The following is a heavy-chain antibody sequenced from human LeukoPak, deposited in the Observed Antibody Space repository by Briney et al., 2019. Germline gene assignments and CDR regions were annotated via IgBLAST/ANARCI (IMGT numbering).Heavy chain of an antibody. CDR1: GFTFSDYY. CDR3: ARDGSSTVTNSWYFDL. V-gene: IGHV3-11*01. J-gene: IGHJ2*01. Sequence: GGSLRLSCAASGFTFSDYYMSWIRKAPGKGLEWVSYITSSGSTIYYADSVKGRFTISRDNTENSLYLQMNSLRAEDTAVYYCARDGSSTVTNSWYFDLWGRGTLVTVSS. D-gene: IGHD4-17*01. CDR2: ITSSGSTI.